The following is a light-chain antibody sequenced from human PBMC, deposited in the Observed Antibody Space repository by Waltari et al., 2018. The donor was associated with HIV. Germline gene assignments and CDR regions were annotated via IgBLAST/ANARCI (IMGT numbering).Light chain of an antibody. V-gene: IGKV3-20*01. Sequence: IVLTQSPVTLSLSSVERDTLSCRASQGASSTYLAWYQQKPGQAPRLLIYDVSISAIGIPDRFSGSGSGTDFTLTISRLEPEDFAVYYCQQYTSSPWTFGQGTKVEIK. J-gene: IGKJ1*01. CDR3: QQYTSSPWT. CDR2: DVS. CDR1: QGASSTY.